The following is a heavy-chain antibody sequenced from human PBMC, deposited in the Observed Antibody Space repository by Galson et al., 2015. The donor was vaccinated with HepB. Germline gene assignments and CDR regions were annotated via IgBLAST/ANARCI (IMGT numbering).Heavy chain of an antibody. CDR1: GHTFTSHG. V-gene: IGHV1-18*01. Sequence: SVKVSCKASGHTFTSHGISWVRQAPGQGLEWMGWISAYNGNTNYAQKLQGRVTMTTDTSTSTAYMELRSLRSDDTAVYYCARDRYGGYCSSTSCYYFDYWGQGTLVTAFS. CDR3: ARDRYGGYCSSTSCYYFDY. D-gene: IGHD2-2*01. CDR2: ISAYNGNT. J-gene: IGHJ4*02.